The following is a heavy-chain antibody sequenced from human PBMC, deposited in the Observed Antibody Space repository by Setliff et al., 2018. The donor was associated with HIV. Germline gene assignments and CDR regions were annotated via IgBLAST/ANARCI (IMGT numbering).Heavy chain of an antibody. Sequence: PSETLSLTCTVSGGSVNTNSYYWGWIRQPPGKGLEWLGTIYHSWTSRNTFFNPSLESRVTISVATSKSQFSLDLSSVTAADTAVYYCARGLKTSDSYEGRWYYFDSWAQGTLVTVS. CDR3: ARGLKTSDSYEGRWYYFDS. D-gene: IGHD3-16*01. J-gene: IGHJ4*02. CDR1: GGSVNTNSYY. CDR2: IYHSWTSRNT. V-gene: IGHV4-39*07.